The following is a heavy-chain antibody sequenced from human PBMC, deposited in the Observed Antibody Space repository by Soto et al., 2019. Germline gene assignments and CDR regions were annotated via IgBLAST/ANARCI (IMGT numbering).Heavy chain of an antibody. CDR1: GYTFTGYY. CDR2: INPNSGGT. J-gene: IGHJ6*02. D-gene: IGHD3-3*01. Sequence: GASVKVSCKASGYTFTGYYMHWVRQAPGQGLEWMGWINPNSGGTNYAQKFQGRVTMTTDTSISTAYMELSRLRSDDTAVYYCARVLRGEFWSRWQVGYYYGMDVWVQGTTVTVSS. CDR3: ARVLRGEFWSRWQVGYYYGMDV. V-gene: IGHV1-2*02.